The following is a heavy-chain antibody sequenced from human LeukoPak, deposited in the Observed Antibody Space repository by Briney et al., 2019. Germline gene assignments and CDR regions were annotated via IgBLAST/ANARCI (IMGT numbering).Heavy chain of an antibody. J-gene: IGHJ4*02. D-gene: IGHD1-1*01. CDR2: IHPSGTT. CDR1: GFSISSGYY. CDR3: AREVERRIVN. V-gene: IGHV4-38-2*02. Sequence: SETLFLTCVVSGFSISSGYYWGWIRQPPGKGLECIGNIHPSGTTFFNSSLNSRVTMSIDTSKSQFSLKLTSVTAADTAVYYCAREVERRIVNWGQGILVTVSS.